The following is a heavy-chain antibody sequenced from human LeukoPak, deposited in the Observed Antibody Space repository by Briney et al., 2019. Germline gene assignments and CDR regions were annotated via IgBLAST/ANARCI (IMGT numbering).Heavy chain of an antibody. D-gene: IGHD4-23*01. CDR2: ISSSSSYI. CDR3: ARVGHGYGGNSAERGY. V-gene: IGHV3-21*01. CDR1: GFTFSSYS. J-gene: IGHJ4*02. Sequence: GGSLRLSCAASGFTFSSYSMNWVRQAPGKGLEWVSSISSSSSYIYYADSVKGRFTISRDNAKNSLYLQMNSLRAEDTAVYYCARVGHGYGGNSAERGYWGQGTLVTVSS.